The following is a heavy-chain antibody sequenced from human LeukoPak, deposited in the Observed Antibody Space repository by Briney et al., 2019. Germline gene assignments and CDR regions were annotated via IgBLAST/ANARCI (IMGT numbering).Heavy chain of an antibody. Sequence: PSETLSLTCTVSGGSISSGGYYWSWIRQHPGKGLEWIGYIYYSGSTYYNPSLKSRVTISVDTSKNQFSLKLSSVTAADTAVYYCARTNNPYDFWSGYYRGGFDYWGQGTLVTVSS. CDR3: ARTNNPYDFWSGYYRGGFDY. J-gene: IGHJ4*02. CDR2: IYYSGST. V-gene: IGHV4-31*03. D-gene: IGHD3-3*01. CDR1: GGSISSGGYY.